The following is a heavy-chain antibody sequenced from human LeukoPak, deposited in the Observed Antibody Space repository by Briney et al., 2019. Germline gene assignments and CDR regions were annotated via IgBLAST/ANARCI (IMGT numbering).Heavy chain of an antibody. V-gene: IGHV3-23*01. CDR2: ISGSGDST. J-gene: IGHJ4*02. D-gene: IGHD5-24*01. Sequence: GGSLRLSCAASGFTFSSDATSWVRQAPGKGLEWVSTISGSGDSTYYADSVKGRLTISRDNSKNTLYLQMNSLRVEDTAVYYCAAINIAQLPVRVYWGQGTLVTVSS. CDR3: AAINIAQLPVRVY. CDR1: GFTFSSDA.